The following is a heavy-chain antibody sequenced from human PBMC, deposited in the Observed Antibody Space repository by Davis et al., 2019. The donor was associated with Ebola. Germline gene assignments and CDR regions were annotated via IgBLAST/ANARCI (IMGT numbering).Heavy chain of an antibody. J-gene: IGHJ5*02. CDR3: AQDIVSSLGWVQKNLGDP. CDR2: MKGDGTLK. V-gene: IGHV3-7*03. Sequence: GESLKISCVVSGFSFENSWMTWVRQAPGKGLEWVANMKGDGTLKNYADSVRGRFTISRDNAKNSLFLQMNSLRDEDTALYYCAQDIVSSLGWVQKNLGDPWGQGALVTVSS. D-gene: IGHD5-12*01. CDR1: GFSFENSW.